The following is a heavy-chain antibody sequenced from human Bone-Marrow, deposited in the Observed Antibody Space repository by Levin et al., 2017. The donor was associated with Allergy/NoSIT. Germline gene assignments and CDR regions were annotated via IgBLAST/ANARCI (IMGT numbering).Heavy chain of an antibody. V-gene: IGHV3-15*01. J-gene: IGHJ4*02. CDR2: IKRKSDGGAA. D-gene: IGHD3-10*01. CDR3: TTLGYYALGRFDY. CDR1: GFTFTHAW. Sequence: GGSLRLSCAASGFTFTHAWMNWVRQAPGKGLEWVGRIKRKSDGGAADSAAPVKGRFTISRDDAKNTLYLQMNSLKTEDTAVYYCTTLGYYALGRFDYWGQGTLVTVSS.